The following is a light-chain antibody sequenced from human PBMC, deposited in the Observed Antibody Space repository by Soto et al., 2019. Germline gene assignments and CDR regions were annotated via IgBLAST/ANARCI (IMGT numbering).Light chain of an antibody. V-gene: IGKV3-20*01. CDR2: GAS. J-gene: IGKJ5*01. CDR1: QSVSSSY. CDR3: QQYGTSEII. Sequence: EIVLTQSPGTLSLSPGERATLSCRASQSVSSSYLAWNQQKPGQAPRLLIYGASSRATGVPDRYSASGSGTDFTLTISRLEPEDFAVFFCQQYGTSEIIFGQGTRLEIK.